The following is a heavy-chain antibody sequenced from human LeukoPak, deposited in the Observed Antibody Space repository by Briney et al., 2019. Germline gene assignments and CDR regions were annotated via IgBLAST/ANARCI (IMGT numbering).Heavy chain of an antibody. CDR3: ATRNFFDY. V-gene: IGHV3-23*01. J-gene: IGHJ4*02. CDR2: VGVSGGNT. Sequence: GGSLRLSCAASGFTFSTHAMSWVRQAPGKGLEWVSAVGVSGGNTYYADSVKGRFTISRDNSNNTLYLQMNSLRAEDTALYYCATRNFFDYWGQGTLVTVSS. CDR1: GFTFSTHA.